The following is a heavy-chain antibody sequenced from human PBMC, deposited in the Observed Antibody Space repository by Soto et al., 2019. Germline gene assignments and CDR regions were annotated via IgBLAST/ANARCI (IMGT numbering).Heavy chain of an antibody. CDR2: ISHSGST. J-gene: IGHJ3*02. V-gene: IGHV4-34*01. D-gene: IGHD4-17*01. CDR3: ARGGYGDYRVQTLDI. CDR1: GGSFSGYY. Sequence: QVQLQQWGAGLLKPSETLSLTCAVYGGSFSGYYWSWIRQPPGKGLEWIGEISHSGSTNYNPSLIRRVTISVGATTNQFSLKLRSVTAAEAAVFYYARGGYGDYRVQTLDIWGQGTMVTVSS.